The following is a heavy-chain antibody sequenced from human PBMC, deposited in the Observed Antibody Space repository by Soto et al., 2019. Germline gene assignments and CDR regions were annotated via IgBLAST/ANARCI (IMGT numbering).Heavy chain of an antibody. CDR1: SDSVSSYY. CDR3: ARGRGYCSRTNCRGYFDN. D-gene: IGHD2-2*01. Sequence: SETLSLTCTVSSDSVSSYYWSWIRQPPGKGLEWIGHVYYSGSTNYNPSLKSRVTISVDTSNNQFSLRLTSVTAADTAVYYCARGRGYCSRTNCRGYFDNWGQGALVTVSS. V-gene: IGHV4-59*02. J-gene: IGHJ4*02. CDR2: VYYSGST.